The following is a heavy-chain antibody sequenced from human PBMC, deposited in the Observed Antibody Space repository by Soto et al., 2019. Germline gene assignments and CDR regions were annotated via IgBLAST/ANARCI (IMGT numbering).Heavy chain of an antibody. CDR3: ARYYCSNTSCFLFDS. V-gene: IGHV4-30-4*01. CDR2: IFYSGST. D-gene: IGHD2-2*01. CDR1: GGSISSGDYY. J-gene: IGHJ4*02. Sequence: SETLSLTCTVSGGSISSGDYYWSWIRQPPGKGLEWIGYIFYSGSTYYSPSLQSRITISVDTSKNQFSLKLSSVTAADTAVYYCARYYCSNTSCFLFDSWGQGTLVTASS.